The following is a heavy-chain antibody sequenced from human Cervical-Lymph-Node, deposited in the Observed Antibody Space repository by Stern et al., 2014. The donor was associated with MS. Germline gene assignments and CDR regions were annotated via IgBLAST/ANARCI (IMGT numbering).Heavy chain of an antibody. D-gene: IGHD1-7*01. CDR1: GDSISSRSHY. Sequence: VQLLESGPGLVKPSETLSLTCTVSGDSISSRSHYWGWIRQPPGKGLEWIGSIFYSGRTYSNSSLKSRVTIPVDPSKNQFPLKLSSVTAADTAVYYCARLGDKNFWYFDLWGRGTLVTVSS. V-gene: IGHV4-39*01. CDR3: ARLGDKNFWYFDL. J-gene: IGHJ2*01. CDR2: IFYSGRT.